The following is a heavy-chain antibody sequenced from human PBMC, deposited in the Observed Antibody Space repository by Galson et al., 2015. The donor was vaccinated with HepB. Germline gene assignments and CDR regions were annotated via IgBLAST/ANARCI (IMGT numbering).Heavy chain of an antibody. V-gene: IGHV3-48*03. CDR1: GFTFSSYE. Sequence: SLRLSCAASGFTFSSYEMNWVRQAPGEGLEWVSYISRSGSTIYYADSVKGRFTISRDNAKNSLYLQTNSLRAEDTAVYYCARELAVAGVFDYWGQGTLVTVSS. CDR3: ARELAVAGVFDY. J-gene: IGHJ4*02. D-gene: IGHD6-19*01. CDR2: ISRSGSTI.